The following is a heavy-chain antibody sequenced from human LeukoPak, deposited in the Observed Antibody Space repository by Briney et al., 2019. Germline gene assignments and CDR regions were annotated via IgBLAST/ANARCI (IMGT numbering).Heavy chain of an antibody. CDR1: GFTFKNSW. CDR2: MDADGSNT. J-gene: IGHJ3*02. CDR3: ARGGWYLYNALDI. Sequence: GGSLRLSCVASGFTFKNSWMHWVRQAPGKGLVWVSRMDADGSNTHYVDSVKGRFTISRDNAKDTLYLQMNRLRVEDTAVYYCARGGWYLYNALDIWGQGTLVTVSS. D-gene: IGHD6-19*01. V-gene: IGHV3-74*01.